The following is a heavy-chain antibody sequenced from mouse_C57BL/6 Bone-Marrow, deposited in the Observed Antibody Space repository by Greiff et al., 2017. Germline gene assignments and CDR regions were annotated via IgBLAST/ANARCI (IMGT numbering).Heavy chain of an antibody. D-gene: IGHD1-1*01. V-gene: IGHV3-6*01. Sequence: EVKLLESGPGLVKPSQSLSLTCSVTGYSITSGYYWNWIRQFPGNKLEWMGYISYDGSNNYNPSLKNRISITRDTSKNQFFLKLNSVTTEDTATYYCARDPPITTSPYWGQGTLVTVSA. CDR2: ISYDGSN. CDR1: GYSITSGYY. J-gene: IGHJ3*01. CDR3: ARDPPITTSPY.